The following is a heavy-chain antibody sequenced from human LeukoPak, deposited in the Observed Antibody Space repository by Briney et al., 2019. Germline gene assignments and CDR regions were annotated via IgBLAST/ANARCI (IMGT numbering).Heavy chain of an antibody. CDR1: GYTFTSYY. Sequence: ASVKVSYKASGYTFTSYYMHWVRQAPGQGLEWMGIINPSGGSTSYAQKFQGRVTMTRDTSTSTVYMELSSLRSEDTAVYYCARDDYGAHAGFDPWGQGTLVTASS. CDR2: INPSGGST. V-gene: IGHV1-46*01. J-gene: IGHJ5*02. D-gene: IGHD4-17*01. CDR3: ARDDYGAHAGFDP.